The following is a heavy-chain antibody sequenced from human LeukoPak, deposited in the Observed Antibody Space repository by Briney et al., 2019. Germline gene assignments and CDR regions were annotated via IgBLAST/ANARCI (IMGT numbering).Heavy chain of an antibody. CDR3: ARHSPVLTGYPFDL. CDR2: IYYSGST. V-gene: IGHV4-59*08. CDR1: GGSISSYY. J-gene: IGHJ4*02. Sequence: SETLSLTCTVSGGSISSYYWSWIRQPPGKGLEWIGYIYYSGSTHYNPSLESRVTRSIDTSKNQFSLKLKSVIAADTAVYYCARHSPVLTGYPFDLWGQGTLVTVSS. D-gene: IGHD3-9*01.